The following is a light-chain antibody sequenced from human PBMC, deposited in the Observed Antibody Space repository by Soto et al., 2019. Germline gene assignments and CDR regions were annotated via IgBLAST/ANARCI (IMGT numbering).Light chain of an antibody. J-gene: IGKJ2*01. Sequence: DTVMTQSPESLAVSLGERATINCKSSQSLLYSTNNTNYLNWCQKKPGQPPKLLIYWASTRESGVPDRFSGSGSRRDFTLTISSLQAEDVEVYYCQQCYSVPYTFGQGTKLDI. CDR2: WAS. V-gene: IGKV4-1*01. CDR3: QQCYSVPYT. CDR1: QSLLYSTNNTNY.